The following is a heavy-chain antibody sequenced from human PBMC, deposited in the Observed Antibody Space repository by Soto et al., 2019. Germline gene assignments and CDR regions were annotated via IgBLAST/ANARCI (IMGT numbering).Heavy chain of an antibody. J-gene: IGHJ3*02. V-gene: IGHV1-18*04. CDR2: ISAYNGNT. CDR3: ARYGMSTMIVVVHDAFDI. Sequence: ASVKVSCKASGYTFTSYGISWVRQAPGQGLEWMGWISAYNGNTNYAQKLQGRVTMTTDTSTSTAYMELRSLRSDDTAVYYCARYGMSTMIVVVHDAFDIWGQGTMVTVSS. D-gene: IGHD3-22*01. CDR1: GYTFTSYG.